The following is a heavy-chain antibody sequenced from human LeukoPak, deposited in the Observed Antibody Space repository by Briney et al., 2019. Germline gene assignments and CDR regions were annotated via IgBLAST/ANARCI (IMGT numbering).Heavy chain of an antibody. Sequence: GRSLRLSCAASGFTFSSYAMHWVRQAPGKGLEWVAVISYDGSNKYYADSVKGRFTISRDNSKNTLYLQMNSLRAEDTAVYYCAKTPSYYDSSGSVDPWGQGTLVTVSS. CDR2: ISYDGSNK. CDR1: GFTFSSYA. V-gene: IGHV3-30*04. CDR3: AKTPSYYDSSGSVDP. D-gene: IGHD3-22*01. J-gene: IGHJ5*02.